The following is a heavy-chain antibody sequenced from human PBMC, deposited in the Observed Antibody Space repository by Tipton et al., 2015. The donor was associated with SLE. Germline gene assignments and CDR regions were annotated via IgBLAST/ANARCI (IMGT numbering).Heavy chain of an antibody. V-gene: IGHV4-34*01. CDR2: INHSGST. CDR3: ATTYDTFPAYFDY. CDR1: GGSFSGYY. J-gene: IGHJ4*02. Sequence: GLVKPSETLSLTCAVYGGSFSGYYWSWIRQPPGKGLEWIGEINHSGSTNYNPSLKSRVTISVDTSKNQFSLKLSSVTAADTAVYYCATTYDTFPAYFDYWGQGTLVTVSS. D-gene: IGHD3-22*01.